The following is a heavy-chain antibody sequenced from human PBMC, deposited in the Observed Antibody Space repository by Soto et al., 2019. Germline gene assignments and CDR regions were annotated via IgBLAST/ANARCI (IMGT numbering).Heavy chain of an antibody. CDR1: GGSFSGYY. D-gene: IGHD6-6*01. V-gene: IGHV4-34*02. Sequence: QVQLQQWGAGLLKPSETLSLTCGVYGGSFSGYYWSWIRQPPGKGLEWIGEVSYSGSTNYNPSLKSRVTISVDTSKNHFSLKVSSVTAADTGVYYCARSNPSRPDYWGQGTLVTVSS. CDR3: ARSNPSRPDY. CDR2: VSYSGST. J-gene: IGHJ4*02.